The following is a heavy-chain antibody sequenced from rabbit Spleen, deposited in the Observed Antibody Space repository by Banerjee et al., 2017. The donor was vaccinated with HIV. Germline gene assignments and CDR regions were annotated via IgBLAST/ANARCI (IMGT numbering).Heavy chain of an antibody. Sequence: QSLEESGGGLVQPEGYLTLTCTASGFSFSSSYYMCWVRQAPGKGLECLACIYVGSSASTYYANWAKGRFTISKTSATTVTLQMTRLTAADTATYFCARDTSSSFSSYGMDLWGQGTLVTVS. CDR1: GFSFSSSYY. J-gene: IGHJ6*01. D-gene: IGHD1-1*01. CDR3: ARDTSSSFSSYGMDL. V-gene: IGHV1S40*01. CDR2: IYVGSSAST.